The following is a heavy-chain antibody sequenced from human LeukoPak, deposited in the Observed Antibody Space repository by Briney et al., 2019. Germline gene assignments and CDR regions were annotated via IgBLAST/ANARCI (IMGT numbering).Heavy chain of an antibody. V-gene: IGHV3-23*01. J-gene: IGHJ4*02. CDR1: GSTFSSYA. D-gene: IGHD2-8*01. CDR2: ISGSGGST. Sequence: GGSLRLSCAASGSTFSSYAMSWVRQAPGKGLEWVSAISGSGGSTYYADSVKGRFTISRDNSKNTLYLQMNSLRAEDTAVYYCAKNRDIVLMVYARGHFDYWGQGTLVTVSS. CDR3: AKNRDIVLMVYARGHFDY.